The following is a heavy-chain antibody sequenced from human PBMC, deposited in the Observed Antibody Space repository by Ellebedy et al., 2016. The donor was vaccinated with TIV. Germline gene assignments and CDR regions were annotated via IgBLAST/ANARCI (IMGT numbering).Heavy chain of an antibody. CDR1: GGSISSSSYY. J-gene: IGHJ4*02. CDR2: IYYSGST. Sequence: MPGGSLRLSCTVSGGSISSSSYYWGWIRQPPGKGLEWIGYIYYSGSTNYNPSLKSRVTISVDTSKNQFSLKLSSVTAADTAVYYCARDWSGSYSYFDYWGQGTLVTVSS. CDR3: ARDWSGSYSYFDY. V-gene: IGHV4-61*01. D-gene: IGHD1-26*01.